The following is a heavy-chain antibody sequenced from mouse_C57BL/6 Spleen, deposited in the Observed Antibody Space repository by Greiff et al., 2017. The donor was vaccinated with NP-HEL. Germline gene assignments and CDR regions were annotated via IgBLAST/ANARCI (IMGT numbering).Heavy chain of an antibody. D-gene: IGHD1-1*01. Sequence: VESGGGLVQSGRSLRLSCATSGFTFSDFYMEWVRQAPGKGLEWIAASRNKANDYTTEYSASVKGRFIVSRDTSQSILYLQMNALRAEDTAIYYCARDATTVAGGWYFDVWGTGTTVTVSS. J-gene: IGHJ1*03. V-gene: IGHV7-1*01. CDR2: SRNKANDYTT. CDR1: GFTFSDFY. CDR3: ARDATTVAGGWYFDV.